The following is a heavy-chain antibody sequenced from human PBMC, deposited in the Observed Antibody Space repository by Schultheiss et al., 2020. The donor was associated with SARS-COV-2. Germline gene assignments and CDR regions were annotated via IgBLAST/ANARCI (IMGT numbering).Heavy chain of an antibody. CDR2: IWYDGSNK. D-gene: IGHD6-19*01. CDR3: ATSHAPGRIAVAGYFDY. Sequence: GGSLRLSCAASGFTFSSYAMHWVRQAPGKGLEWVAVIWYDGSNKYYADSVKGRFTISRDNSKNTLYLQMNSLRAEDTAVYYCATSHAPGRIAVAGYFDYWGQGTLVTVSS. V-gene: IGHV3-33*08. J-gene: IGHJ4*02. CDR1: GFTFSSYA.